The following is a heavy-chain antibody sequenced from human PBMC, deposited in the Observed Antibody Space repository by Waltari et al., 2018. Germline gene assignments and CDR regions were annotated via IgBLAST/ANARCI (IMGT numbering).Heavy chain of an antibody. CDR2: ISYDGSNK. CDR3: AKDREGLWFGELWDAFDI. D-gene: IGHD3-10*01. Sequence: QVQLVESGGGVVQPGRSLRLSCAASGFTFSSYGMHWVRRAPGKGLEWVAVISYDGSNKYYADSVKGRFTISRDNSKNTLYLQMNSLRAEDTAVYYCAKDREGLWFGELWDAFDIWGQGTMVTVSS. V-gene: IGHV3-30*18. J-gene: IGHJ3*02. CDR1: GFTFSSYG.